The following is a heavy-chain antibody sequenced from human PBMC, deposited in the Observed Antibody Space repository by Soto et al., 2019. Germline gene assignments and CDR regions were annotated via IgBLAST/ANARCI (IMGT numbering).Heavy chain of an antibody. Sequence: QVQLVQSGAEVRKPGASVKVSCKASGYTFSDYYIHWVRQAPGQGLEWIGRIYPKSAGTHHAQKFLGRVTMARHTSMRTALLEMRWLRSDDTAFDYCARSHEASPPCSNGVCNYLAGYDMDVWRHGTILTVSS. CDR2: IYPKSAGT. D-gene: IGHD2-8*01. CDR1: GYTFSDYY. J-gene: IGHJ6*01. CDR3: ARSHEASPPCSNGVCNYLAGYDMDV. V-gene: IGHV1-2*02.